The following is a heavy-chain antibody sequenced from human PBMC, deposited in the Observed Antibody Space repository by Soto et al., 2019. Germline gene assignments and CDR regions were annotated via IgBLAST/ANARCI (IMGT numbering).Heavy chain of an antibody. D-gene: IGHD3-3*01. CDR3: ARDKRDLRFLEWSYYFDY. CDR2: ISYDGSNK. Sequence: QVQLVESGGGVVQPGRSLRLSCAASGFTFSSCAMHWVRQAPGKGLEWVALISYDGSNKYYGDSVKGRFTISRDNSKNTLYLQMNSLRAEDTAVYYCARDKRDLRFLEWSYYFDYWGQGTLVTVSS. V-gene: IGHV3-30-3*01. CDR1: GFTFSSCA. J-gene: IGHJ4*02.